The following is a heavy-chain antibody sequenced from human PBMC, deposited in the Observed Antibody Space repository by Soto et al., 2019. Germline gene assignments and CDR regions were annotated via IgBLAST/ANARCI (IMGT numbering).Heavy chain of an antibody. CDR3: ASHYGDNGWFDP. V-gene: IGHV3-21*06. J-gene: IGHJ5*02. CDR2: ITSSSSSI. Sequence: EVQLVESGGGLVQPGGSLTLSCAASGFTFSAYNMNWVRQPPGKGLEWVSSITSSSSSIYYADSLKGRFTISRDNAKNSLYLQMNSLRAEDTAVYYCASHYGDNGWFDPWGQGTLVTVSS. D-gene: IGHD4-17*01. CDR1: GFTFSAYN.